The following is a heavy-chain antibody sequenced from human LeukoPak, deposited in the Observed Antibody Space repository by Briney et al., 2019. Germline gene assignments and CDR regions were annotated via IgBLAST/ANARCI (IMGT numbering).Heavy chain of an antibody. CDR3: ARDIVVVVAGIEAGYYYYGMDV. Sequence: PSETLSLTCAVSGGSISSGGYSWSWIRQPPGKGLEWIGYIYHSGSTYYNPSLKSRVTMSVDTSKNQFSLKLSSVTAADTAVYYCARDIVVVVAGIEAGYYYYGMDVWGQGTTVTVSS. V-gene: IGHV4-30-2*01. CDR1: GGSISSGGYS. J-gene: IGHJ6*02. D-gene: IGHD2-15*01. CDR2: IYHSGST.